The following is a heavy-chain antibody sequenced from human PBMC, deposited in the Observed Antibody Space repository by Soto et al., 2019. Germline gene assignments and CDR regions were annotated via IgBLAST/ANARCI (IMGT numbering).Heavy chain of an antibody. CDR1: GGSISSSSYY. J-gene: IGHJ4*02. CDR2: IYYSGST. V-gene: IGHV4-39*01. Sequence: SETLSLTCTVSGGSISSSSYYWGWIRQPPGKGLEWIGSIYYSGSTYYNPSLKSRVTISVDTSKNQFSLKLSSVTAADTAVYYCARRTLRYFDWLTDFDYWGQGTLVTVSS. CDR3: ARRTLRYFDWLTDFDY. D-gene: IGHD3-9*01.